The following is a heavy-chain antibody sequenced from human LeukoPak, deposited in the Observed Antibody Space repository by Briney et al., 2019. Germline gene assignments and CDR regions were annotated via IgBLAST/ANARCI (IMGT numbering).Heavy chain of an antibody. V-gene: IGHV4-59*01. CDR2: IYYSGST. Sequence: SETLSLTCTVSGGSISSYYWSWIRQPPGKGLERIGYIYYSGSTNYNPSLKSRVTISVDTSKNQFSLKLSSVTAADTAVYYCARGGSVATSQYYFDYWGQGTLVTVSS. D-gene: IGHD5-12*01. CDR3: ARGGSVATSQYYFDY. J-gene: IGHJ4*02. CDR1: GGSISSYY.